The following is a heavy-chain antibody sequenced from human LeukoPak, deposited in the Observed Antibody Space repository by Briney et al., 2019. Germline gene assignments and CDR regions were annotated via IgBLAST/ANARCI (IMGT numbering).Heavy chain of an antibody. CDR2: IYTSGST. V-gene: IGHV4-61*02. CDR1: GGSISSASYY. J-gene: IGHJ4*02. CDR3: ARDRFYSRSGSYQIFDS. Sequence: SETLSLTCTVSGGSISSASYYWSWIRQPAGKGLEWIGRIYTSGSTNYSPSLRSRVTISVDTSKNEFSLKLSSVTAADTAVYYCARDRFYSRSGSYQIFDSWGQGTLVTVSS. D-gene: IGHD3-10*01.